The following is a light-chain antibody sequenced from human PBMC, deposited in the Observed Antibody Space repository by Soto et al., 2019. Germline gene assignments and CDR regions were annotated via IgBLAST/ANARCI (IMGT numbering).Light chain of an antibody. CDR1: SSDVGAYNF. V-gene: IGLV2-14*01. CDR2: EVT. Sequence: QSALTQPASVSGSPGQSITISCSGTSSDVGAYNFVSWYQVHPGRPPKLIISEVTVRPSGVSHRFSGSKSGNSASLTISGLQAEDEADYYCTSYTTTNTPYVFGSGTKVTVL. CDR3: TSYTTTNTPYV. J-gene: IGLJ1*01.